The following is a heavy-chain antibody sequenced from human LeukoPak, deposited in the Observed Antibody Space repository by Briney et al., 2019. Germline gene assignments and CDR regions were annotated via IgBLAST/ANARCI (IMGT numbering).Heavy chain of an antibody. V-gene: IGHV3-7*01. D-gene: IGHD6-13*01. J-gene: IGHJ4*02. CDR2: IKQDGSEK. CDR3: ARDLAAAGTGPFDY. CDR1: GFTFSSYW. Sequence: GRSLRLSCAASGFTFSSYWMSWVRQAPGKGLEWVANIKQDGSEKYYVDSVKGRFTISRDNAKNSLYLQMNSLRAEDTAVYYCARDLAAAGTGPFDYWGQGTLVTVSS.